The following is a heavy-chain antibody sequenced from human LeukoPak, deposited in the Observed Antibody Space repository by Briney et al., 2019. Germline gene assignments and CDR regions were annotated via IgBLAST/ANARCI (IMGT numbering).Heavy chain of an antibody. D-gene: IGHD3-10*01. CDR2: ISYDGSNK. V-gene: IGHV3-30-3*01. Sequence: GGSLRLSCAASGFTFSSYAMHWVRQAPGKGLEWVAVISYDGSNKYYADSVKGRFTISRDNSKNTPYLQMNSLRAEDTAVYYCARVYGSGRSYYFDYWGQGTLVTVSS. CDR1: GFTFSSYA. J-gene: IGHJ4*02. CDR3: ARVYGSGRSYYFDY.